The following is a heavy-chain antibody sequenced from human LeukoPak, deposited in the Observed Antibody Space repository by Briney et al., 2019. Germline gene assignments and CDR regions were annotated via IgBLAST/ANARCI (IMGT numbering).Heavy chain of an antibody. D-gene: IGHD3-16*01. V-gene: IGHV3-23*01. J-gene: IGHJ4*02. CDR1: GFTFSSYG. CDR2: ISGSGGST. CDR3: ARDKGGIGHYFDY. Sequence: GVSLRLSCAASGFTFSSYGMSWVRQAPGKGLEWVSAISGSGGSTSYADSLKGRFTISRDNAKNSLYLQMNSLRAEDTAVYYCARDKGGIGHYFDYWGQGTLVTVSS.